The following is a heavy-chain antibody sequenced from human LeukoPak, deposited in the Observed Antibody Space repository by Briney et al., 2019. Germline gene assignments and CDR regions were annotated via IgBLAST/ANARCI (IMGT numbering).Heavy chain of an antibody. CDR2: MNPNSGNT. Sequence: ASVKVSCKASGYSFTSYDINWVRQATGQGLEWMGWMNPNSGNTGYAQKFQGRVTMTRNTSTSTAYMELGSLTSEDTAVYYCARGGQGQLWPNWGQGTLVMVSS. D-gene: IGHD5-18*01. CDR3: ARGGQGQLWPN. V-gene: IGHV1-8*01. CDR1: GYSFTSYD. J-gene: IGHJ1*01.